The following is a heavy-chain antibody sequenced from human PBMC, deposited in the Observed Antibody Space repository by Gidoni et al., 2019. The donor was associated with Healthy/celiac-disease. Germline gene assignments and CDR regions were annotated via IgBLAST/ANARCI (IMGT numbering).Heavy chain of an antibody. CDR3: ARELPGIAVAGPTTHFDY. CDR2: IYYSGSI. D-gene: IGHD6-19*01. Sequence: QVQLQESAPGLVKPSETLSLTCTVSGGSISSYSWSWIRQPPGKGLEWIGYIYYSGSINYSPSLKSRVTISVDTSKNQFSLKLSSVTAADTAVYYCARELPGIAVAGPTTHFDYWGQGTLVTVSS. V-gene: IGHV4-59*01. CDR1: GGSISSYS. J-gene: IGHJ4*02.